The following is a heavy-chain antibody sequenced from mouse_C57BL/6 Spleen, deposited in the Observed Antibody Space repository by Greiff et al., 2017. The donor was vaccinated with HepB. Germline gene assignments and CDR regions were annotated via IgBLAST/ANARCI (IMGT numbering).Heavy chain of an antibody. V-gene: IGHV1-52*01. CDR1: GYTFTSYW. Sequence: QVQLQQPGAELVRPGSSVKLSCKASGYTFTSYWMHWVKQRPLQGLEWIGNIDPSDSETHYNQKFKDKATLTVDKSSSTAYMQLSSLTSEDSAVYYCARPPVTTVGYFDVWGTGTTVTVSS. CDR3: ARPPVTTVGYFDV. D-gene: IGHD1-1*01. J-gene: IGHJ1*03. CDR2: IDPSDSET.